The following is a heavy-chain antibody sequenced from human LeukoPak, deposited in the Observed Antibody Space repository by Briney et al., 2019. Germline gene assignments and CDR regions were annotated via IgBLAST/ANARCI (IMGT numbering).Heavy chain of an antibody. J-gene: IGHJ2*01. CDR3: ARLITFGGVIVRRGWYFDL. Sequence: SETLSLTCTVSGGSISSYYWSWIRQPPGKGLEWIGYIYYSGSTNYNPSLKSRVTISVDTSKNQFSLKLSSVTAADTAVYYCARLITFGGVIVRRGWYFDLWGRGTLVTVSS. CDR1: GGSISSYY. V-gene: IGHV4-59*08. CDR2: IYYSGST. D-gene: IGHD3-16*02.